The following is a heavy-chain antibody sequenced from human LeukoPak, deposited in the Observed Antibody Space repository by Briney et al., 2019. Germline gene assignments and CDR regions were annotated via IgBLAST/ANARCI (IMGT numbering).Heavy chain of an antibody. CDR3: ARDRGTSAPWGY. D-gene: IGHD3-10*01. V-gene: IGHV4-39*07. Sequence: PSETLSLPCTVSGGSISSSSYYWGWIRQPPGKGLEWIGSIYYSGSTYYNPSLKSRVTISVDTSKNQFSLKLSSVTAADTAVYYCARDRGTSAPWGYWGQGTLVTVSS. CDR1: GGSISSSSYY. CDR2: IYYSGST. J-gene: IGHJ4*02.